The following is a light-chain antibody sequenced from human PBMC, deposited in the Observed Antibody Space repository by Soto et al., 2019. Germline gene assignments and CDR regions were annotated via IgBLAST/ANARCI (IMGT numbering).Light chain of an antibody. CDR2: EIS. Sequence: QSALTQPASVSGSPGQSITISCTGASSDVGGYNYVSWYLQHPDKAPKLMIYEISNRPSGVSNRFSGSKSGNTASLTISGLQAEDEADYYCSSYTTSSTLDVFGTGTKVTVL. CDR1: SSDVGGYNY. CDR3: SSYTTSSTLDV. V-gene: IGLV2-14*01. J-gene: IGLJ1*01.